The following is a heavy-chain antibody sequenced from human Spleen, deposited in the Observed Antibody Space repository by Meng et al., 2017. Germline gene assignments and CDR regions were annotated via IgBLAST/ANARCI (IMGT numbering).Heavy chain of an antibody. J-gene: IGHJ4*02. CDR3: AKELSSGWSAFDY. D-gene: IGHD6-19*01. Sequence: GGSLRLSCVASGFIVRTSYMNWVRQAPGKGLEWVSGISWNSGSIGYADSVKGRFTISRDNAKNSLYLQMNSLRAEDTALYYCAKELSSGWSAFDYWGQGTLVTVSS. V-gene: IGHV3-9*01. CDR2: ISWNSGSI. CDR1: GFIVRTSY.